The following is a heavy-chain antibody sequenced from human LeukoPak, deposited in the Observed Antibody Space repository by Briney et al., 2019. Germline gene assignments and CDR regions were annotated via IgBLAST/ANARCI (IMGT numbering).Heavy chain of an antibody. D-gene: IGHD6-6*01. CDR3: ARDRNVAARPILY. CDR1: GFTFSSYS. CDR2: ISSSSSYI. J-gene: IGHJ4*02. Sequence: SGGSLRLSCAASGFTFSSYSMNWIRQAPGKGLEWVSSISSSSSYIYYADSVKGRFTISRGNAKNSLYLQMNSLRAEDTAVYYCARDRNVAARPILYWGQGTLVTVSS. V-gene: IGHV3-21*01.